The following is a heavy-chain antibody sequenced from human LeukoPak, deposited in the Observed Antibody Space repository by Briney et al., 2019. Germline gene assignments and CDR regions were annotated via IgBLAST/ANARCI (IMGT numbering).Heavy chain of an antibody. CDR1: GFTFNNYA. J-gene: IGHJ4*02. D-gene: IGHD6-19*01. Sequence: GGSLRLSCAASGFTFNNYAMHWVRQAPGKGLEWVAFIRYDGSNKYYADSVKGRFTISRDNSGNTLYLQMNSLRAEDTAVYYCAKGGGWLYYFDYWGQGTLVTVSS. CDR3: AKGGGWLYYFDY. V-gene: IGHV3-30*02. CDR2: IRYDGSNK.